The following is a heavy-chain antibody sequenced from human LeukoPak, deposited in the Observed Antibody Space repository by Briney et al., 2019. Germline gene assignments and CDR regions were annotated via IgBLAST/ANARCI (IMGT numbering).Heavy chain of an antibody. CDR2: IYSGGGT. D-gene: IGHD1-1*01. V-gene: IGHV3-66*01. J-gene: IGHJ4*02. CDR3: ARMEGGADFDY. CDR1: GFTVSSKY. Sequence: GGPLRLSCAASGFTVSSKYMSWVRQTPGKGLEWVSIIYSGGGTNYADSVKGRFTISRDNTKNTLYLQMNSLRAEDTAVYYCARMEGGADFDYWGQGTLVTVSS.